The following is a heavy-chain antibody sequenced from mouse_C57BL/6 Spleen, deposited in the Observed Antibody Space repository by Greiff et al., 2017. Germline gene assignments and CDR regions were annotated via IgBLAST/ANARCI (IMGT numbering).Heavy chain of an antibody. CDR1: GYTFTSYW. V-gene: IGHV1-55*01. CDR2: IYPGSGST. D-gene: IGHD1-1*01. J-gene: IGHJ2*01. CDR3: ARDYGSPFYFDY. Sequence: VQLQQPGAELVKPGASVKMSCKASGYTFTSYWITWVKQRPGQGLEWIGDIYPGSGSTNYNEKFKGKATLTVDTSSSTAYMQLSSLTSEDSAVYYCARDYGSPFYFDYWGQGTTLTVSS.